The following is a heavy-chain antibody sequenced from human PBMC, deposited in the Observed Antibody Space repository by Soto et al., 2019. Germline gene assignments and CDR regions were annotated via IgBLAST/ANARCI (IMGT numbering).Heavy chain of an antibody. CDR1: GGSIISGDSY. CDR2: IYYSGST. V-gene: IGHV4-31*01. Sequence: PSETLSLTCTVSGGSIISGDSYWSWIRQRPGKGLEWIGNIYYSGSTYYNPSLKSPVTTSVDTSKNQFSLELSSVTAADTAVYYCARGSRYSYGYLFDYWGQGTLVTVSS. J-gene: IGHJ4*02. D-gene: IGHD5-18*01. CDR3: ARGSRYSYGYLFDY.